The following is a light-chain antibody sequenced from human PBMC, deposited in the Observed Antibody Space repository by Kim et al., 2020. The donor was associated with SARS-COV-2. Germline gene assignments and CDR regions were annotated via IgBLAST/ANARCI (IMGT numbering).Light chain of an antibody. CDR2: GAS. CDR3: QQYDSPPWT. V-gene: IGKV3-20*01. J-gene: IGKJ1*01. Sequence: APGESVTHSCRASQSVRSSYIAWYQQKPGQAPRLLIYGASSGATGIPDRFRGSGSGTDFTLTISRLEPEDFAVYYCQQYDSPPWTFGQGTKVDIK. CDR1: QSVRSSY.